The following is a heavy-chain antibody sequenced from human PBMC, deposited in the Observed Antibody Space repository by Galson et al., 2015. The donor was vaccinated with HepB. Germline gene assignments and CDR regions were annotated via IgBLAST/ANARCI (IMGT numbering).Heavy chain of an antibody. CDR3: ARLQFIVVVPAATQYSSSSIFDY. CDR2: IYYSGST. J-gene: IGHJ4*02. V-gene: IGHV4-59*12. CDR1: GGSISNYY. Sequence: SETLSLTCTVSGGSISNYYWSWIRQPPGKRLEWIGYIYYSGSTNYNPSLKSRVTMSVDTSKNQFSLKLSSVTAADTAVYYCARLQFIVVVPAATQYSSSSIFDYWGQGTLVTVSS. D-gene: IGHD2-2*01.